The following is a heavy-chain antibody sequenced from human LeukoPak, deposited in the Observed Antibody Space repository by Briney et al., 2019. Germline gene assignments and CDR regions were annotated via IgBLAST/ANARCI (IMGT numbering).Heavy chain of an antibody. Sequence: GGSLRLSCAASGFTFSSYSMNWVRQAPGKGLEWVSSISSSSSYIYYADSVKGRFTISRDNAKNSLYLQMNSLRAEDTAVYYCAPHCSSTSCVTRDACDIWGQGTMVTVSS. D-gene: IGHD2-2*01. CDR3: APHCSSTSCVTRDACDI. CDR1: GFTFSSYS. V-gene: IGHV3-21*01. J-gene: IGHJ3*02. CDR2: ISSSSSYI.